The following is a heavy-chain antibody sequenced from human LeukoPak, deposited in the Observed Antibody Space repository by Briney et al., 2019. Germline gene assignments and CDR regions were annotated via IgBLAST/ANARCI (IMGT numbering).Heavy chain of an antibody. D-gene: IGHD3-3*01. CDR1: GFTFDDHA. J-gene: IGHJ3*02. CDR2: ISWNSGSI. CDR3: AKDLYRGFWSGYWDAFDI. Sequence: GGSLRLSCAASGFTFDDHAMHWVRQAPGKGLEWVSGISWNSGSIGYADSVKGRFTISRDNAKNSLYLQMNSLRAEDTALYYCAKDLYRGFWSGYWDAFDIWGQGTMVTVSS. V-gene: IGHV3-9*01.